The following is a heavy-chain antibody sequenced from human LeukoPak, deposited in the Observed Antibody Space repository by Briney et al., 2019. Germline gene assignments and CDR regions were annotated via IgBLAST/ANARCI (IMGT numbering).Heavy chain of an antibody. CDR3: ARGGGYASGLAF. V-gene: IGHV4-59*01. Sequence: PSETLSLTCTVSGGSISSYYWSWIRKPPGKGLEWIGYIYYSGSTNYNPSLKSRVTVSVDTSKNQFSLKLSSVTAADTAVYYCARGGGYASGLAFWGQGTLVTVSS. D-gene: IGHD5-12*01. CDR1: GGSISSYY. CDR2: IYYSGST. J-gene: IGHJ4*02.